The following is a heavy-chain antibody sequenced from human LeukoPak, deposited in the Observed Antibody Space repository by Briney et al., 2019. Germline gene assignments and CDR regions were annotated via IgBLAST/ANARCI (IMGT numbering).Heavy chain of an antibody. CDR1: GFSFSTHW. J-gene: IGHJ3*02. CDR3: AGDEGWTFDI. D-gene: IGHD5-24*01. V-gene: IGHV3-7*01. CDR2: IKQDGSVI. Sequence: GGSLRLSCAASGFSFSTHWMSWFRQAPGKGLEWVALIKQDGSVIHYVDSVKGRFTISRDNAKDSLSLQMNSLRADDTAVYYCAGDEGWTFDIWGQGTKVTVSS.